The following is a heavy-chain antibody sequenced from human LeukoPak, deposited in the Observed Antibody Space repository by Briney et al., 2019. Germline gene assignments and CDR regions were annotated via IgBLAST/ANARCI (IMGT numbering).Heavy chain of an antibody. CDR2: ISGSGSST. V-gene: IGHV3-23*01. D-gene: IGHD5-18*01. CDR3: ARGYGYTGGEDFDY. Sequence: QAGGSLRLSCTASGFTFSTYSMNWVRQAPGKGLEWVSGISGSGSSTYYADSVKGRFTISRDNSKSTLYLQMNSLRAEDTAVYYCARGYGYTGGEDFDYWGQGTLVTVSS. CDR1: GFTFSTYS. J-gene: IGHJ4*02.